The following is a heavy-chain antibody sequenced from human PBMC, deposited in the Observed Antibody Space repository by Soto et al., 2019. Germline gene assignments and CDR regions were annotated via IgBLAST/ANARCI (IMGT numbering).Heavy chain of an antibody. V-gene: IGHV1-58*01. CDR2: IVVGSGNT. J-gene: IGHJ4*02. CDR1: GFTFTSSA. Sequence: GASVKVSCKASGFTFTSSAVQWVRQARGQRLEWIGWIVVGSGNTNYAQKFQERVTITRDMSTSTAYMELSSLRSEDTAVYYCAAGPGYSSGWSDYWGQGTLVTVSS. CDR3: AAGPGYSSGWSDY. D-gene: IGHD6-19*01.